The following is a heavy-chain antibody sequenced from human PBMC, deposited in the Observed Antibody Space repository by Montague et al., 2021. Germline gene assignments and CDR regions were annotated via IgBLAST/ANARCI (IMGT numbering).Heavy chain of an antibody. Sequence: SETLSLTCTVSAATNNSSYLRLIPPPPGTALGWIAYVYFTGTYISNPSLKSRVTISVDTSRNQFFLNVNSVTAADTAVYYCARKGTNWDYWGQGTLVTVSS. CDR3: ARKGTNWDY. J-gene: IGHJ4*02. CDR2: VYFTGTY. CDR1: AATNNSSY. D-gene: IGHD2-8*01. V-gene: IGHV4-59*01.